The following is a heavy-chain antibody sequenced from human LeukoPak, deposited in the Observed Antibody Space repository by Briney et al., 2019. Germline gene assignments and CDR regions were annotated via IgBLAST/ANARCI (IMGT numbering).Heavy chain of an antibody. CDR3: ARGSRIAARPPDY. D-gene: IGHD6-6*01. V-gene: IGHV3-21*01. CDR2: ISSSSSYI. Sequence: GGSLRLSCAASGFTFSSYSMNWVRQAPGKGLEWVSSISSSSSYIYYADSVKGRFTISRDNAKNSPYLQMNSLRAEDTAVYYCARGSRIAARPPDYWGQGTLVTVSS. J-gene: IGHJ4*02. CDR1: GFTFSSYS.